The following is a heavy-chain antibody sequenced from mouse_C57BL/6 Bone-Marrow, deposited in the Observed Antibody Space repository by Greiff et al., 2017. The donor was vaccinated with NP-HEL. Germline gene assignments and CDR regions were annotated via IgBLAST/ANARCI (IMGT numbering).Heavy chain of an antibody. CDR1: GYSITSGYY. D-gene: IGHD1-1*01. V-gene: IGHV3-6*01. CDR3: ARGYGSSYAYAMDY. Sequence: ESGPGLVKPSQSLSLTCSVTGYSITSGYYWNWIRQFPGNKLEWMGYISYDGSNNYNPSLKNRISITRDTSKNQFFLKLNSVTTEDTATYYCARGYGSSYAYAMDYWGQGTSVTVSS. J-gene: IGHJ4*01. CDR2: ISYDGSN.